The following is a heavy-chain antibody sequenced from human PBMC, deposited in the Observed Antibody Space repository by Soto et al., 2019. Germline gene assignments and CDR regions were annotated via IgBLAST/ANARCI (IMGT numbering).Heavy chain of an antibody. V-gene: IGHV3-23*01. J-gene: IGHJ4*02. CDR3: AKRREGGYYIFDY. CDR2: ISGSGEST. Sequence: GGSLRLSCAASGFTFSSFAMSWVRQAPGKGLEWVSSISGSGESTYYADSVKGRLSISRDNSKNTLYLQMNSLRAEDTAVYYCAKRREGGYYIFDYWGQGTPVTVDS. D-gene: IGHD3-10*01. CDR1: GFTFSSFA.